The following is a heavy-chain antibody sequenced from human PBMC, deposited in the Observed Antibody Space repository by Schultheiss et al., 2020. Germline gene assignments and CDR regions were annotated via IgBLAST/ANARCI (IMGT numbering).Heavy chain of an antibody. CDR2: IFTSGST. V-gene: IGHV4-4*07. CDR1: GGSISNYY. CDR3: AREAAVVVVPAATLVYYYYGMDV. J-gene: IGHJ6*02. Sequence: SESLSLTCTVSGGSISNYYWSWIRQPAGKGLEWIGRIFTSGSTNYNPSLKSRVTMSVDTSKNQFSLKLSSVTAADTAVYYCAREAAVVVVPAATLVYYYYGMDVWGQGTTVTVSS. D-gene: IGHD2-2*01.